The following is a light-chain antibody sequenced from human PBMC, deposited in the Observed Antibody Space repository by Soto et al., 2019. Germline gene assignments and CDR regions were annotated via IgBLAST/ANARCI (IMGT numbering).Light chain of an antibody. J-gene: IGKJ5*01. V-gene: IGKV1-5*01. CDR1: QSISSW. CDR2: DVS. Sequence: DIQMTPSPSTLSASVGDRVTITCRASQSISSWLAWYQQKPGKAPKLLIYDVSSLESGVPSRFSGSGSGTDFTLTISSLQPEDFAVYYCQQYDNWPPITFGQGTRLEIK. CDR3: QQYDNWPPIT.